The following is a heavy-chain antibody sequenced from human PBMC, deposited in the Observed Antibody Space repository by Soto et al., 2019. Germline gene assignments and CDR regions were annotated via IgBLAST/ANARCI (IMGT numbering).Heavy chain of an antibody. V-gene: IGHV3-7*01. CDR3: ARVGGSYDILTGYYIFHYYYYMDV. J-gene: IGHJ6*03. CDR2: IKQDGSEK. D-gene: IGHD3-9*01. Sequence: PGGSLRLSCAASGFTFSSYWMSWVRQAPGKGLEWVANIKQDGSEKYYVDSVKGRFTISRDNAKNSLYLQMNSLRAEDTAVYYCARVGGSYDILTGYYIFHYYYYMDVWGKGTTVTVSS. CDR1: GFTFSSYW.